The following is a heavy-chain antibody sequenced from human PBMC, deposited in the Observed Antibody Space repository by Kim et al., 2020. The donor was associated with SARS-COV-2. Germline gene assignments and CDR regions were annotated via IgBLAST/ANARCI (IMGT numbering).Heavy chain of an antibody. CDR3: ARARSRFGGLVKGNYYYYGMDV. CDR2: ISYDGGNK. CDR1: GLTFSNYA. Sequence: GGSLRLSCAASGLTFSNYAMHWVRQAPGKGLEWVAVISYDGGNKYYADAVKGRFAISRDYSKKTLYLQTNSLRAEDTVVNYCARARSRFGGLVKGNYYYYGMDVWGQGTTVSVSS. J-gene: IGHJ6*02. D-gene: IGHD3-10*01. V-gene: IGHV3-30*09.